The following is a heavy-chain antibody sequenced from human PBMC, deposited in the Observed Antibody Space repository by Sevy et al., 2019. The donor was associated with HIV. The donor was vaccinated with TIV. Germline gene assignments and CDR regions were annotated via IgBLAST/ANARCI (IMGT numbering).Heavy chain of an antibody. V-gene: IGHV3-23*01. CDR3: AKGFCSGGSCPRDYYYYGMDV. CDR1: EFTFSSYA. D-gene: IGHD2-15*01. CDR2: ISVSGRST. J-gene: IGHJ6*02. Sequence: GGSLILSCAASEFTFSSYAMNWVRQAPGKGLEWVSSISVSGRSTYYADSVEGRFTISRDNSKNTLYLQMNSLRADDTAVYYCAKGFCSGGSCPRDYYYYGMDVWGQGTTVTVSS.